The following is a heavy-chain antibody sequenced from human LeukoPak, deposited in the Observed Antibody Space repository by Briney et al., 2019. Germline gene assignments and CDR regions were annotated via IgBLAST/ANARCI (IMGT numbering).Heavy chain of an antibody. CDR3: ARRAGAYSHPYDY. CDR1: GFTFSNYA. D-gene: IGHD4/OR15-4a*01. CDR2: ISASGDRT. Sequence: GGSLRLSCAASGFTFSNYAMTWVRQAPGKGLEWVSSISASGDRTYYTESVKGRFTVSRDNAKNTLYLQMNSLRAEDTAVYYCARRAGAYSHPYDYWGQGTLVTVSS. J-gene: IGHJ4*02. V-gene: IGHV3-23*01.